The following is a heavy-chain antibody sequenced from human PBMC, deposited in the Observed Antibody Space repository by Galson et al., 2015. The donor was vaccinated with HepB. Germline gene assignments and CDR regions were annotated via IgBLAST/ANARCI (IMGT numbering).Heavy chain of an antibody. CDR1: GSTSGTGG. CDR3: AKGYCVGGRCHSLFEH. Sequence: SLRLSCAGPGSTSGTGGMSWVRQAPGKGLEWVPGFGNMGVDTNYADPVKGQFTISRDNTKNTLYLKMDSLRTEGTALYYCAKGYCVGGRCHSLFEHWGQGTLVTVSS. V-gene: IGHV3-23*01. D-gene: IGHD2-15*01. CDR2: FGNMGVDT. J-gene: IGHJ4*02.